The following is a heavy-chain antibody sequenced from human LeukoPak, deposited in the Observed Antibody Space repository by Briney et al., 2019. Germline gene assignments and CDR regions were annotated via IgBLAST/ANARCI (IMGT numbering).Heavy chain of an antibody. CDR3: ARDGNSDWVDY. V-gene: IGHV4-39*07. Sequence: PSETLSLTCTVSGGSISSSSYYWGWIRQPPGKGLEWIGSIYYSGSTSYNPSLKSRVTISVDTSKNQFSLKLNSVTAADTAVYHCARDGNSDWVDYWGQGTLVTVSS. CDR2: IYYSGST. CDR1: GGSISSSSYY. J-gene: IGHJ4*02. D-gene: IGHD6-19*01.